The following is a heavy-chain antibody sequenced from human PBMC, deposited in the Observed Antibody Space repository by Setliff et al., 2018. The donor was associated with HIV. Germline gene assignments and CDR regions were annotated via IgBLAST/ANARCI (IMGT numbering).Heavy chain of an antibody. J-gene: IGHJ3*01. D-gene: IGHD7-27*01. CDR2: INHSGGT. CDR1: GGSISTSY. CDR3: ARGWGHDGFDF. Sequence: PSETLSLTCTVSGGSISTSYWNWIRQPPGKGLEWIGEINHSGGTNYNPSLKSRVTMSIDTSKNQFSLNVSSVTAADTAVYYCARGWGHDGFDFWGQGTMVTVSS. V-gene: IGHV4-34*01.